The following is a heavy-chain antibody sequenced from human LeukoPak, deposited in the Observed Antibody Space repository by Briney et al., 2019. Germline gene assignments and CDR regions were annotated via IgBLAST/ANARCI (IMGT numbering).Heavy chain of an antibody. D-gene: IGHD4-11*01. Sequence: GASVKVSCKASGCTFSSYAISLVRQAPGQGLEWMGGIIPIFGTANYAQKFQGRVTITTDESTSTAYMELSSLRSEDTAVYYCARGDSNSYYYYYMDVWGKGTTVTVSS. CDR1: GCTFSSYA. CDR2: IIPIFGTA. V-gene: IGHV1-69*05. CDR3: ARGDSNSYYYYYMDV. J-gene: IGHJ6*03.